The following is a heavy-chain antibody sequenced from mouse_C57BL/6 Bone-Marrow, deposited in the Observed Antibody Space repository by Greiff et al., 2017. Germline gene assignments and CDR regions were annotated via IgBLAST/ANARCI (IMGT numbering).Heavy chain of an antibody. CDR3: ARGSYYSNYDAMDY. CDR1: GYAFSSYW. Sequence: QVQLQQSGAELVKPGASVKISCKASGYAFSSYWMNWVKQRPGKGLEWIGQIYPGDGDTNYNGKFKGKATLTADKSSSTAYMQLSSLTSEDSAVYFCARGSYYSNYDAMDYWGQGTSVTVSS. D-gene: IGHD2-5*01. V-gene: IGHV1-80*01. CDR2: IYPGDGDT. J-gene: IGHJ4*01.